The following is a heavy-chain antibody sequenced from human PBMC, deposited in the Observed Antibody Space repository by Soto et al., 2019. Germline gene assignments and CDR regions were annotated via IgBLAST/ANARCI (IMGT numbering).Heavy chain of an antibody. CDR1: GFTFSDYD. V-gene: IGHV3-11*01. CDR3: ARTHYYYHYMDV. J-gene: IGHJ6*03. Sequence: QVQLVESGGGLVKPGGSLRLSCAASGFTFSDYDMSWIRQAPGKGLEWVSCITGSGSTIYYADSVKGRFTISRDNAKNSLFLQMNSLRVEDTAVYYCARTHYYYHYMDVWCKGTTVTVSS. CDR2: ITGSGSTI.